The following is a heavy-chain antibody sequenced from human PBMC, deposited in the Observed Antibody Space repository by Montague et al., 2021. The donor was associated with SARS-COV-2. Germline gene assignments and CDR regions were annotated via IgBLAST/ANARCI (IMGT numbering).Heavy chain of an antibody. Sequence: SETLSLTCSVSGASISSSDYYWGWIRQPPGKGLEWIGGIYYSGITHYDPSLKSRATLSVDTSKNQFSLRLRSVTAADTAVYYCARFPRGVRSSAFDIWGQGTMVTVSS. J-gene: IGHJ3*02. CDR2: IYYSGIT. D-gene: IGHD2-8*01. CDR3: ARFPRGVRSSAFDI. CDR1: GASISSSDYY. V-gene: IGHV4-39*01.